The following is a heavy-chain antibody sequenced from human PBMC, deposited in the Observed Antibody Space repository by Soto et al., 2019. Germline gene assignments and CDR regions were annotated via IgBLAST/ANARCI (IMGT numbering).Heavy chain of an antibody. CDR1: GGSISSGDDY. V-gene: IGHV4-30-4*01. J-gene: IGHJ4*02. D-gene: IGHD1-26*01. Sequence: TSETLSLTCTVSGGSISSGDDYWSWIRQPPGKGLEWIGYIYYSGSTYYNPSLKSRVTISVDTSKNQFSLKLSSVTAADTAVYYCARFGDSGSYLAYWGQGTLVTVSS. CDR2: IYYSGST. CDR3: ARFGDSGSYLAY.